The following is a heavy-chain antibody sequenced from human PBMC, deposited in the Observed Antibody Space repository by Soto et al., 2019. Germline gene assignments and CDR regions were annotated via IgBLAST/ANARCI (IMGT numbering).Heavy chain of an antibody. CDR3: ARVITGPDYYYYMDV. D-gene: IGHD1-20*01. V-gene: IGHV4-31*03. J-gene: IGHJ6*03. CDR2: IYYSGST. Sequence: SQTLSLTCTVSDGSIRSGGYYCSRIRQHPAKGLEWIGYIYYSGSTYYNPSLKSRVTISVDTSKNQFSLKLSSVTAADTAVYYCARVITGPDYYYYMDVWGKGTTVTVSS. CDR1: DGSIRSGGYY.